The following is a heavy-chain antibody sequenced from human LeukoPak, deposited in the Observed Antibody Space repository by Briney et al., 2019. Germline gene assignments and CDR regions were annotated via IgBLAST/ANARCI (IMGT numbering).Heavy chain of an antibody. D-gene: IGHD4-17*01. J-gene: IGHJ6*02. CDR2: IKQDGSEK. Sequence: GGPLRLSCAASGFTFSSYWMSWVRQAPGKGLEWVANIKQDGSEKYYVDSVKGRFTISRDNAKNSLYLQMNSLRAEDTAVYYCARDELYGDYEDYYYGMDVWGQGTTVTVSS. CDR1: GFTFSSYW. V-gene: IGHV3-7*01. CDR3: ARDELYGDYEDYYYGMDV.